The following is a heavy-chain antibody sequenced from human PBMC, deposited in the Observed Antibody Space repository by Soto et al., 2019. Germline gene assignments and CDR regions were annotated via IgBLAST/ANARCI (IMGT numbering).Heavy chain of an antibody. CDR1: GGSISSAGIY. J-gene: IGHJ4*02. V-gene: IGHV4-31*03. Sequence: QVQLQESGPGLVKPSETLSLTCTVSGGSISSAGIYWSWLRQLPGKGPEWIGYVFYSGITYYNPSLKSRVSIPVDTSKTQISLNLTSVTAADTAMYYCARNRGSSKPYYFDPWGPGTPVTVSS. CDR2: VFYSGIT. CDR3: ARNRGSSKPYYFDP. D-gene: IGHD1-26*01.